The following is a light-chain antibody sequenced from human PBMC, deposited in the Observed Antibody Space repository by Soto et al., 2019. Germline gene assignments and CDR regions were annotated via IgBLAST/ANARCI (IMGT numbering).Light chain of an antibody. CDR1: QSVSSN. CDR3: QQYNNWPQRTT. Sequence: EIVITQSPATLSVSPEERATLSCRASQSVSSNLAWYQQKPSQAPRLLIYGASTRATGIPARFSGSGSGTEFTLTISSLQSEDFAVYYCQQYNNWPQRTTFGQETKVDIK. V-gene: IGKV3-15*01. J-gene: IGKJ1*01. CDR2: GAS.